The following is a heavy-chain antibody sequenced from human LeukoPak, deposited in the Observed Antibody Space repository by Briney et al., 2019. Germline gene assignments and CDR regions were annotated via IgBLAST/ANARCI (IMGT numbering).Heavy chain of an antibody. CDR3: ARDSRVTNGDY. D-gene: IGHD3-10*01. CDR2: INPNNGGT. J-gene: IGHJ4*02. V-gene: IGHV1-2*02. Sequence: ASVKVSCKASGYTFTGYYMHWVRQAPGQGLEWMGLINPNNGGTSYAQKFQGRVSMTRDTSINTAYMELSWLRSDDTAVYFCARDSRVTNGDYWGQGTLITVSS. CDR1: GYTFTGYY.